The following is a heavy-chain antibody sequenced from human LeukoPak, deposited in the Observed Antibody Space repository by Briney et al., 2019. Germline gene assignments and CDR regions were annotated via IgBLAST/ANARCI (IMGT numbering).Heavy chain of an antibody. CDR3: ARDSRYYYDSSGYYGHYYYYYYMDV. CDR2: IYTSGST. CDR1: GGSITSYY. Sequence: PSETLSLTCTVSGGSITSYYWTYIRQPAGKGLEWIGRIYTSGSTNYNPSLKSRVTMSVDTSKNQFSLKLSSVTAADTAVYYCARDSRYYYDSSGYYGHYYYYYYMDVWGKGTTVTVSS. V-gene: IGHV4-4*07. J-gene: IGHJ6*03. D-gene: IGHD3-22*01.